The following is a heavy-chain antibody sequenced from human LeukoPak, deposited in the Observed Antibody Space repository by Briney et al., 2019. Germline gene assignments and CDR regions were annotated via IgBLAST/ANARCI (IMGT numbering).Heavy chain of an antibody. Sequence: GTSVKVSCKASGFTFTSSAMQWVRQARGQRLEWIGWIVVGSGNTNYAQKFQERVTITRDMSTSTAYMELSSLRSEDTAVYYCARGPDYLSYGPTFYGDFAFDIWGQGTMVTVSS. V-gene: IGHV1-58*02. J-gene: IGHJ3*02. CDR2: IVVGSGNT. CDR3: ARGPDYLSYGPTFYGDFAFDI. D-gene: IGHD4-17*01. CDR1: GFTFTSSA.